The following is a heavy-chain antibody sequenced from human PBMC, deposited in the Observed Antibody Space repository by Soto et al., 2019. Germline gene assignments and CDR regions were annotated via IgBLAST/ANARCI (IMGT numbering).Heavy chain of an antibody. CDR1: GFTFSNAW. J-gene: IGHJ4*02. V-gene: IGHV3-15*01. D-gene: IGHD4-17*01. CDR3: TTDSTVTTLVDYFDY. CDR2: IKSKTGGGTT. Sequence: PGGSLRLSCAASGFTFSNAWMSWVRQAPGKGLEWVGRIKSKTGGGTTDYAAPVKGRFTISRDDSKNTLYLQMNSLKTEDTAVYYCTTDSTVTTLVDYFDYWGQGTLVTVSS.